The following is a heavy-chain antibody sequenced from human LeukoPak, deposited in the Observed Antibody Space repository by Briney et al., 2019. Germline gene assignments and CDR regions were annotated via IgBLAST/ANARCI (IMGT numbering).Heavy chain of an antibody. CDR1: GFTFSSHY. D-gene: IGHD2-15*01. J-gene: IGHJ4*02. V-gene: IGHV3-21*01. CDR2: ITTATSSYI. Sequence: GGSLRLSCAASGFTFSSHYMNWVRQAPGKGLEWVSSITTATSSYIYYADSVKGRFTISRDDAKNSLYLQMDSLRAEDTAVYYCARDYGGPHYFDYWGQGTLVTVSS. CDR3: ARDYGGPHYFDY.